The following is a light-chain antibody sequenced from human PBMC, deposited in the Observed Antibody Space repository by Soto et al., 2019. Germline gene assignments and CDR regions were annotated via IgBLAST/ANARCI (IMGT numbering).Light chain of an antibody. Sequence: QSALAQPPSASGSPGQTVTISCAGTSSDVGGYDYVSWYQQHPGEAPKLIIYEVSKRPSGVPDRFSGSKSGNTVSLTVSGLQAEDGADYHCSSYAGGKNFYVFGTGTKVTVL. V-gene: IGLV2-8*01. CDR3: SSYAGGKNFYV. CDR2: EVS. J-gene: IGLJ1*01. CDR1: SSDVGGYDY.